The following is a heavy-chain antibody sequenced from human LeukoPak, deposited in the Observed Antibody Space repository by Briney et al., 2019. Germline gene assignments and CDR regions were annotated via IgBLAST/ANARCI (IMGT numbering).Heavy chain of an antibody. D-gene: IGHD3-3*01. Sequence: GGSLRLSCAASGFTFSSYAMSWVRQAPGKGLEWVSAISGSGGSTYYADSVKGRFTISRDNSKNTLYLQMNSLRAEDTAVYYRAKKADYDFWSGYSTLDYWGQGTLVTVSS. CDR1: GFTFSSYA. CDR3: AKKADYDFWSGYSTLDY. V-gene: IGHV3-23*01. CDR2: ISGSGGST. J-gene: IGHJ4*02.